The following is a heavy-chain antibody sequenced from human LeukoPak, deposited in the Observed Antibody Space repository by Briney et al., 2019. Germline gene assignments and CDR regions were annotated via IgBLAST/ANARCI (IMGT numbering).Heavy chain of an antibody. D-gene: IGHD7-27*01. CDR3: ARDGLVRGPWGSRNFYYFDY. J-gene: IGHJ4*02. CDR1: GGSISSGSYY. CDR2: IYTSGST. V-gene: IGHV4-61*02. Sequence: ASQTLSLTCTVSGGSISSGSYYWSWIRQPAGKGLEWIGRIYTSGSTNYNPSLKSRATISVDTSKNQFSLKLSSVTAADTAVYYCARDGLVRGPWGSRNFYYFDYWGQGTLVTVSS.